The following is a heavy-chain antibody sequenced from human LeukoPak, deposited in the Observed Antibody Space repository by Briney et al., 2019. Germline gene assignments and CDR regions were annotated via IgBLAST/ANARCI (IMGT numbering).Heavy chain of an antibody. J-gene: IGHJ4*02. V-gene: IGHV1-69*04. D-gene: IGHD5-12*01. CDR1: GGTFSSYA. Sequence: GASVKVSCKASGGTFSSYAISWVRQAPGQGLEWMGRIIPILGIANYAQKFQGRVTITADKSTSTAYMELSSLRSEDTAVYYCARGDYELSGYDRYYFDYWGQGTLVTVSS. CDR2: IIPILGIA. CDR3: ARGDYELSGYDRYYFDY.